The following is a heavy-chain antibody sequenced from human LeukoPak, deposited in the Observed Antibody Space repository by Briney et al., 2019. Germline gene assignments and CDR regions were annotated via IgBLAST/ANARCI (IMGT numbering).Heavy chain of an antibody. CDR3: ARGLRLATAMVTPGAFDI. D-gene: IGHD5-18*01. Sequence: SETLSLTCTVSGGSISSYYWSWIRQPPGKGLEWIGYIYYSGSTNYNPSLKSRVTISVDTSKNQFSLKLSSVTAADTAVYYCARGLRLATAMVTPGAFDIWGQGTMVTVSS. V-gene: IGHV4-59*01. J-gene: IGHJ3*02. CDR1: GGSISSYY. CDR2: IYYSGST.